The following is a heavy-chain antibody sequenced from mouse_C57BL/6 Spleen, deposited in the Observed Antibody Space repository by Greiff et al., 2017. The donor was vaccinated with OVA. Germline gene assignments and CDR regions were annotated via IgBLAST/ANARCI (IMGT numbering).Heavy chain of an antibody. V-gene: IGHV1-82*01. CDR2: IYPGDGDT. Sequence: QVQLQQSGPELVKPGASVKISCKASGYAFSSSWMNWVKQRPGKGLEWIGRIYPGDGDTNYNGKFKGKATLTADKSSSTAYMQLSSLTSEDSAVYFCASDYSNSYWGQGTLVTVSA. D-gene: IGHD2-5*01. CDR1: GYAFSSSW. J-gene: IGHJ3*01. CDR3: ASDYSNSY.